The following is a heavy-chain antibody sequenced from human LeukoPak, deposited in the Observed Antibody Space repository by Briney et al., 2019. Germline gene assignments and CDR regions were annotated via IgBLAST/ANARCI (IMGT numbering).Heavy chain of an antibody. Sequence: PGGSLRLSCAASGFTFSSYGMHWVRQAPGKGLEWVAFIRYDGSNKYYADSVKGRFTISRDNAKNSLYLQMNSLRAEDTAVYYCARDRELHNWFDPWGQGTLVTVSS. D-gene: IGHD1-7*01. CDR1: GFTFSSYG. J-gene: IGHJ5*02. CDR3: ARDRELHNWFDP. V-gene: IGHV3-30*02. CDR2: IRYDGSNK.